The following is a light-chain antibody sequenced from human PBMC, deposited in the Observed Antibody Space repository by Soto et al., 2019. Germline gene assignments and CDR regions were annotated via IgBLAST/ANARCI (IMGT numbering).Light chain of an antibody. CDR1: QSVSSSY. CDR2: GAS. Sequence: EIVLTQSPGTLSLSPGEGATLSCRASQSVSSSYLAWYQQKFGQAPRLLIYGASNRATGIPDRFSGSGSGTDFTLTIRRLEPEDFAVYYCQQQDTLPRTFGQGTKVEIK. J-gene: IGKJ1*01. V-gene: IGKV3-20*01. CDR3: QQQDTLPRT.